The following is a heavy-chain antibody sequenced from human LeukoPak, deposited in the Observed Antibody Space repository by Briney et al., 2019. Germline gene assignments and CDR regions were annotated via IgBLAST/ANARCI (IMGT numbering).Heavy chain of an antibody. V-gene: IGHV4-39*07. CDR3: ARDTLAGGDYVNY. D-gene: IGHD4-17*01. CDR2: IYYSGST. Sequence: PSETLSLTCTVSGGSISSSSYYWGWIRQPPGKGLEWIGSIYYSGSTYYNPSLKSRVTISVGTSKNQFSLKLSSVTAADTAVYYCARDTLAGGDYVNYWGQGTLVTVSS. CDR1: GGSISSSSYY. J-gene: IGHJ4*02.